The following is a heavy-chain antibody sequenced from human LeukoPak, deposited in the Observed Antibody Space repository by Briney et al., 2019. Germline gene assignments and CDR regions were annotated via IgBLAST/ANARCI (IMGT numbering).Heavy chain of an antibody. J-gene: IGHJ5*02. Sequence: SETLSLTCTVSGGSISSYYWSWIRQPAGKGLEWIGRIYTSGSTNYNPSPKSRVTMSVDTSKNQFSLKLSSVTAADTAVYYCARIFLEPLNGGRNWFDPWGQGTLVTVSS. CDR1: GGSISSYY. V-gene: IGHV4-4*07. CDR2: IYTSGST. D-gene: IGHD7-27*01. CDR3: ARIFLEPLNGGRNWFDP.